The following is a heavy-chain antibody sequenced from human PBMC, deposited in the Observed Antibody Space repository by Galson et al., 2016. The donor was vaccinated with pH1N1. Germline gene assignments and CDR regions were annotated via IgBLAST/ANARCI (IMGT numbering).Heavy chain of an antibody. CDR2: LYYRGSG. V-gene: IGHV4-59*01. J-gene: IGHJ6*02. Sequence: LSLTCTVSGGSFSNYYWSWIRQPPGKGLEWIGNLYYRGSGNYNPSLGSRVTIPVDTSKNQFSLELTSVTAADTAVYYCARGPLLRGFSYHSGMDVWGQGTTVTVSS. CDR3: ARGPLLRGFSYHSGMDV. D-gene: IGHD3-10*01. CDR1: GGSFSNYY.